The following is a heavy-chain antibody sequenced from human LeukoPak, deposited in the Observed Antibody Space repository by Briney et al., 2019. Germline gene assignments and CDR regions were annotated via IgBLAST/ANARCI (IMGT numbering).Heavy chain of an antibody. J-gene: IGHJ3*02. CDR2: IYYSGST. CDR3: ARDHYSGSYWAAFDI. Sequence: PSETLSLTCTVSGSSVSSGSYYWSWIRQPPGKGLEWIGYIYYSGSTNYNPSLKSRVTISVDTSKNQFSLKLSSVTAADTAVYYCARDHYSGSYWAAFDIWGQGTMVTVSS. CDR1: GSSVSSGSYY. D-gene: IGHD1-26*01. V-gene: IGHV4-61*01.